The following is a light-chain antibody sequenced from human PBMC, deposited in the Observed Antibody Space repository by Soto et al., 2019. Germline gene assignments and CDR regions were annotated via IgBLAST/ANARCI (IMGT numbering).Light chain of an antibody. J-gene: IGLJ1*01. CDR2: DVS. V-gene: IGLV2-14*03. Sequence: QSALTQPASVSGSPGQSVTISCTGTSSDVGGYNYVSWYQQHPGKAPKFMIYDVSSRPSGVSNRFSGSKSGNTASLTISGLQAEDEADYHCCSYTTSNTRQIVFGTGTKVTVL. CDR3: CSYTTSNTRQIV. CDR1: SSDVGGYNY.